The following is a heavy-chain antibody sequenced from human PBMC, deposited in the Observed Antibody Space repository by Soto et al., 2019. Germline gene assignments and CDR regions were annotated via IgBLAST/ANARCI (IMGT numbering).Heavy chain of an antibody. CDR1: GFTVSSNY. V-gene: IGHV3-66*01. D-gene: IGHD2-15*01. CDR3: AREGLGYCSGGSCYRGPFDY. Sequence: EVQLVESGGGLVQPGGSLRLSCAASGFTVSSNYMSWVRQAPGKGLEWVSVIYSGGSTYYADSVKGRFTISRDNSKNTLSLQMNSLRAEDTAVYYCAREGLGYCSGGSCYRGPFDYWGQGTLVTVSS. J-gene: IGHJ4*02. CDR2: IYSGGST.